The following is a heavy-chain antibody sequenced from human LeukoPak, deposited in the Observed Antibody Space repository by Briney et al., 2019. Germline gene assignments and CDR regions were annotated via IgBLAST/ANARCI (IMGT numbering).Heavy chain of an antibody. CDR3: ARDYDSSGYYNY. D-gene: IGHD3-22*01. Sequence: ASVKVSCKASVYTFTSYGISWVRQPPGQGLEWMGWISAYNGNTNYAQKLQGRVTMTTDTSTSTAYMGLRSLRSDDTAVYYCARDYDSSGYYNYWGQGTLVTVSS. CDR1: VYTFTSYG. J-gene: IGHJ4*02. V-gene: IGHV1-18*01. CDR2: ISAYNGNT.